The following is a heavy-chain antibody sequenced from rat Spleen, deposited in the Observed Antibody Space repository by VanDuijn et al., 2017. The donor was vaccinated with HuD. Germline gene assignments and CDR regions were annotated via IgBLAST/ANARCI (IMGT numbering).Heavy chain of an antibody. D-gene: IGHD1-11*01. V-gene: IGHV5S13*01. CDR3: TRHGGLRNWFAY. Sequence: EVQLVESGGCLVQPGRSLRLSCSASGFTFSTFAMAWVRQDPKKGLEWIATIASAATNTYYPDSVKGRFTISRDNIKNTLYLQMDSLRSEDTATYYCTRHGGLRNWFAYWGQGTLVTVSS. CDR1: GFTFSTFA. J-gene: IGHJ3*01. CDR2: IASAATNT.